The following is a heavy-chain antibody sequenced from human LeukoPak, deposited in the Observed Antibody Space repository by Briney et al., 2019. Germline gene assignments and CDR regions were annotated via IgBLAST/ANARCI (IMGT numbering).Heavy chain of an antibody. D-gene: IGHD3-22*01. CDR1: GYTFTSYS. CDR3: GRVLYDSSGYGF. V-gene: IGHV7-4-1*02. CDR2: INTNAGNP. J-gene: IGHJ4*02. Sequence: ASVKLSCKASGYTFTSYSMNWVRHAPGQGLEWMGWINTNAGNPTYAQAFTGRFVFSLDTSVSTAYLQMSSLKAEDTAVYYCGRVLYDSSGYGFWGQGNVATVSS.